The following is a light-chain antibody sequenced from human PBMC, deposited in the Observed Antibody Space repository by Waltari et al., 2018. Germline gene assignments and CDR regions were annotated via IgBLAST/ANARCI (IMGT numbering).Light chain of an antibody. CDR1: QSVGRS. CDR3: QMYVRLPVT. V-gene: IGKV3-20*01. J-gene: IGKJ1*01. CDR2: GVA. Sequence: ETVLTQSPGTLSLSPGEGATLSCRASQSVGRSLVWYQQKPGRAPRLLIYGVAIRATGIPDRFTGSGSGTDFSLTISRLEPEDSAVYYCQMYVRLPVTFGQGTKVEI.